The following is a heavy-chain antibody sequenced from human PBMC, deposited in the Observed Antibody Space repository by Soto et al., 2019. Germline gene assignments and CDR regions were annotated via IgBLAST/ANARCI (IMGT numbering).Heavy chain of an antibody. CDR3: ATDPRGPDY. J-gene: IGHJ4*02. CDR1: GVGFSNYG. CDR2: ISASGDST. V-gene: IGHV3-23*01. Sequence: VHLLESGGGLVQPGGSLKLSCATSGVGFSNYGMSWVRQAPGKGLEWVSGISASGDSTYYADPVKGRFTISGDNSKRTLYLQMNSLRAEDTAIYSCATDPRGPDYWGQGTQVTVS.